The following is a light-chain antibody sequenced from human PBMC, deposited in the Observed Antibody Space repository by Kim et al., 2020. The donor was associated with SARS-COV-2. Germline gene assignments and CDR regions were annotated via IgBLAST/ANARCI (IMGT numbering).Light chain of an antibody. J-gene: IGKJ2*01. V-gene: IGKV4-1*01. CDR2: WAS. CDR1: QSVLYNSNNKNR. CDR3: QQCYSTPYT. Sequence: DIVMTQSPDSLAVSLGERATINCKSSQSVLYNSNNKNRLGWYQQKPGQPPKLLISWASTREPGVPDRFSGSASGTDFTLTISSLQAEDVAVYYCQQCYSTPYTFGQGTKLEI.